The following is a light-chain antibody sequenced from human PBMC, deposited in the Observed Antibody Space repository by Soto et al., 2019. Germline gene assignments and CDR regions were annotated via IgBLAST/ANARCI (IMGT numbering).Light chain of an antibody. CDR1: QSIDTY. Sequence: DIQMTQSPSSLSASVGDRVTVTCRASQSIDTYLNWYQQRPGQAPKLLIYVASTLQSGVPSRFRGRGPERHYTRTIYRLQPEDFATYYCQQNQDIPPTFGQGTRVERK. CDR3: QQNQDIPPT. V-gene: IGKV1-39*01. CDR2: VAS. J-gene: IGKJ1*01.